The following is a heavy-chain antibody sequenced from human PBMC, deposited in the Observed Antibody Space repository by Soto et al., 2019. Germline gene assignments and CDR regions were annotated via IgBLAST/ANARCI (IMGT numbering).Heavy chain of an antibody. Sequence: QVQLVQSGAEVKKPGASVKVSCKASGYTFTSYAMHWVRQAPGQRLEWMGWINAGNGNTKYSQKFQGRVTITRDTSSSRAYMELSSLRSEVTAVYYCAGAHRYSRSSAWFDPWGQGTLVTVSS. J-gene: IGHJ5*02. V-gene: IGHV1-3*01. CDR2: INAGNGNT. CDR3: AGAHRYSRSSAWFDP. CDR1: GYTFTSYA. D-gene: IGHD6-13*01.